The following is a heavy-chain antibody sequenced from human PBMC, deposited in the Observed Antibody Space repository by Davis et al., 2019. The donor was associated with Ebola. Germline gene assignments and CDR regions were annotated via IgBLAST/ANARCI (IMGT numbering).Heavy chain of an antibody. V-gene: IGHV4-31*03. CDR3: ARDTARRYSGYDSYYGMDV. D-gene: IGHD5-12*01. CDR1: GGSISSGGYY. J-gene: IGHJ6*02. CDR2: IYYSGST. Sequence: SETLSLTCTVSGGSISSGGYYWSWIRQHPGKGLEWIGYIYYSGSTYYNPSLKSRVTISVDTSKNQFSLKLSSVTAADTAVYHCARDTARRYSGYDSYYGMDVWGQGTTVTVSS.